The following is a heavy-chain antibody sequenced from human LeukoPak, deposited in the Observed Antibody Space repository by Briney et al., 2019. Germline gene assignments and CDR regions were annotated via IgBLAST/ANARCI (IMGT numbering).Heavy chain of an antibody. CDR3: ARDRLHYGEYEKTFDY. D-gene: IGHD4-17*01. Sequence: GGSLRLSCAASGFTLSSYAMSWVRQAPGKGLEWVSYISHSSSTIYYADSVKGRFTISRDNAKKSLYLQMNSLRAEDSAVYYCARDRLHYGEYEKTFDYWGQGTLVTVSS. J-gene: IGHJ4*02. CDR1: GFTLSSYA. CDR2: ISHSSSTI. V-gene: IGHV3-48*01.